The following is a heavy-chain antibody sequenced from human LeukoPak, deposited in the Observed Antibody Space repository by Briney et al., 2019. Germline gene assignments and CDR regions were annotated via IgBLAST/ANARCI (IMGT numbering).Heavy chain of an antibody. CDR1: GGSIGSYY. CDR3: ARNKAPYGLDV. D-gene: IGHD1/OR15-1a*01. J-gene: IGHJ6*02. CDR2: IYYSGST. V-gene: IGHV4-59*01. Sequence: SETLSLTCTVSGGSIGSYYWTWIRQPPGKGLECIGYIYYSGSTNYNPSLKSRVTISIDTSKNQFSLKLSSVTAADTAVYYCARNKAPYGLDVWGQGTTVTVSS.